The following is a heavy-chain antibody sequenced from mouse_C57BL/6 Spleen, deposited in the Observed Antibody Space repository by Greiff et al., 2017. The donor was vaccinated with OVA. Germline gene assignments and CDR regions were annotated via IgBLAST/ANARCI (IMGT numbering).Heavy chain of an antibody. CDR3: ARRDYAKGGAMDY. CDR1: EYDFPSHD. CDR2: INSDGGST. V-gene: IGHV5-2*01. J-gene: IGHJ4*01. Sequence: EVQVVESGGGLVQPGESLKLSCESTEYDFPSHDMSWVRETPEKRLELVAAINSDGGSTYYPDNVERRFSISRDTTKKTLYLQMSSLRTEDTAVYYCARRDYAKGGAMDYWGQGTSVTVSS. D-gene: IGHD2-13*01.